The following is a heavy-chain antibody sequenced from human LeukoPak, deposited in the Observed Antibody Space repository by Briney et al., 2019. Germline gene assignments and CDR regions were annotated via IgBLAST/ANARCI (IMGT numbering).Heavy chain of an antibody. D-gene: IGHD3-22*01. CDR2: FYSDGNT. CDR3: ARHYDTSANWFYFDY. Sequence: PSETLSLTCTVSGGSISSYYWSWIRQSPGKGLEWIGYFYSDGNTNFNPSLKSRVTISVDTSKNQFSLRLSSVTAADTAVYYCARHYDTSANWFYFDYWGQGTLLTVYS. J-gene: IGHJ4*02. CDR1: GGSISSYY. V-gene: IGHV4-59*08.